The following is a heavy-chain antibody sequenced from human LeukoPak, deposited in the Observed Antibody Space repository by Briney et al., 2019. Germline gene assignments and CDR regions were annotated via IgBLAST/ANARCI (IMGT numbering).Heavy chain of an antibody. D-gene: IGHD3-22*01. Sequence: PSETLSLTCTVSGGSISSYYWGWIRQPAGKGLEWIGRIYTSGSTNYNPSLKSRVTMSVDTSKNQFSLKLSSVTAADTAVYYCARDEAYYYDSSGYYYEDAFDIWGQGTMVTVSS. CDR1: GGSISSYY. V-gene: IGHV4-4*07. CDR2: IYTSGST. CDR3: ARDEAYYYDSSGYYYEDAFDI. J-gene: IGHJ3*02.